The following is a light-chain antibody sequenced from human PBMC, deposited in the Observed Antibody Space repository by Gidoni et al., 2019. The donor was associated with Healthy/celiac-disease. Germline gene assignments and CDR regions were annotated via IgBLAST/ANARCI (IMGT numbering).Light chain of an antibody. CDR3: QQYNSYSPLT. Sequence: DIQMTQSPSTLSASVGDRVTITCRASQSMSSWLAWYQQKPGKATKLLIYDASSLESGVPSRFSGSGSGTEFTLTISSLQPDDFATYYCQQYNSYSPLTFGGGTKVEIK. CDR1: QSMSSW. J-gene: IGKJ4*01. V-gene: IGKV1-5*01. CDR2: DAS.